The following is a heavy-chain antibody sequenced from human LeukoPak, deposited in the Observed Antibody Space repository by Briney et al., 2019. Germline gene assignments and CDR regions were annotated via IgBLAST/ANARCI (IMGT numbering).Heavy chain of an antibody. Sequence: ASVKVSCKASGYTFTSYGISWVRQATGQGLEWMGWMNPNSGNTGYAQKFQGRVTITADESTSTAYMELSSLRSEDTAVYYCASSTSGTIFGVVKRGGRNYYYYMDVWGKGTTVTVSS. V-gene: IGHV1-8*03. CDR3: ASSTSGTIFGVVKRGGRNYYYYMDV. CDR2: MNPNSGNT. J-gene: IGHJ6*03. CDR1: GYTFTSYG. D-gene: IGHD3-3*01.